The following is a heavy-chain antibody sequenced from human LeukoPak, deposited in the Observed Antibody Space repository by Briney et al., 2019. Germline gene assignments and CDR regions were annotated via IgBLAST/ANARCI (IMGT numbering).Heavy chain of an antibody. J-gene: IGHJ4*02. CDR2: ISWDGGST. Sequence: GGSLRLSCAASGFTFGGYTMHWVRQRPGKGLGWVSLISWDGGSTYYADSVKGRFTISRDNSKNSLYLQMNSLRKEDTAFYYCAKGGYDYVWGSFPDYWGRGTLVTVSS. D-gene: IGHD3-16*01. V-gene: IGHV3-43*01. CDR1: GFTFGGYT. CDR3: AKGGYDYVWGSFPDY.